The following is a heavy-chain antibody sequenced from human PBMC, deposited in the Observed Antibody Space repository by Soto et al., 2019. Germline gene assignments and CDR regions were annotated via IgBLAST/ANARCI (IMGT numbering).Heavy chain of an antibody. CDR1: GGSISSGGYY. J-gene: IGHJ5*02. V-gene: IGHV4-31*03. D-gene: IGHD6-13*01. Sequence: QVQLQESGPGLVKPSQTLSLTCTVSGGSISSGGYYWSWIRQHPGKGLEWIGYIYYSGSTYYNPSLKSRVTISVYTSKNQCSLNLSSVTAADTALYYCARAPPYSSRVWFDPWGQGTLVTVSS. CDR3: ARAPPYSSRVWFDP. CDR2: IYYSGST.